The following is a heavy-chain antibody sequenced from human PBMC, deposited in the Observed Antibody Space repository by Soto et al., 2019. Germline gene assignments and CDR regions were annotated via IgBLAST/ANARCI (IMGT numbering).Heavy chain of an antibody. CDR2: IYYSGST. CDR3: ARDYYYDSRGYPGAYYYGMDV. Sequence: SETLSLTCTVSGGSISNYYWSWIRQPPGKGLEWIGHIYYSGSTKYNPSLKSRVTISVDTSKSQVSLRLSSVTAADTAVYYCARDYYYDSRGYPGAYYYGMDVWGPGATVTVSS. V-gene: IGHV4-59*01. J-gene: IGHJ6*02. CDR1: GGSISNYY. D-gene: IGHD3-22*01.